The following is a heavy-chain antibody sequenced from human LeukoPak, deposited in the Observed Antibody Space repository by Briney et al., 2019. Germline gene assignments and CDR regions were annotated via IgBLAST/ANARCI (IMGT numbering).Heavy chain of an antibody. CDR3: ARGRRTGTAFLDY. Sequence: ASVEVSCKASGYTFTGYYMHWVRQAPGQGLEWMGWINPNSGGTNYAQKFQGRVTVTRDTSISTAYMELSRLRSDDTAVYYCARGRRTGTAFLDYWGQGTLVTVSS. J-gene: IGHJ4*02. D-gene: IGHD1-1*01. V-gene: IGHV1-2*02. CDR2: INPNSGGT. CDR1: GYTFTGYY.